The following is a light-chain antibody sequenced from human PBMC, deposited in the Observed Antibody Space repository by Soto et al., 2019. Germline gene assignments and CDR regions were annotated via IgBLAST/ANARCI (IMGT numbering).Light chain of an antibody. CDR1: QSVSSY. V-gene: IGKV3-11*01. CDR3: QQRSTWT. J-gene: IGKJ1*01. Sequence: EIVLTQSPATLSLSPGERATLSCRASQSVSSYLAWYQQKPGQGPRLLIYDASKRATDIPARFTGSGSGTDFTLTISSLEPADFAVYFCQQRSTWTFGQGTKVEI. CDR2: DAS.